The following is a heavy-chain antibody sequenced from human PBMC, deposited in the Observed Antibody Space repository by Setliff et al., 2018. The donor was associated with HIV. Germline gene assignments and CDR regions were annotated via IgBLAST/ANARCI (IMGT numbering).Heavy chain of an antibody. V-gene: IGHV3-74*01. Sequence: GGSLRLSCTASGFTLSGHWMHWVRQVPGKGLEWVSRINSDATSTSYADFVKGRFTISRDNAKNTMYLQMDSLTAEDTAVYYCARGGSYSHGAFDIWGQGTMVTVSS. D-gene: IGHD1-26*01. CDR2: INSDATST. CDR1: GFTLSGHW. J-gene: IGHJ3*02. CDR3: ARGGSYSHGAFDI.